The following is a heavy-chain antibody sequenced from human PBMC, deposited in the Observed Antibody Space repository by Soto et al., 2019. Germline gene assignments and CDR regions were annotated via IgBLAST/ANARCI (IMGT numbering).Heavy chain of an antibody. D-gene: IGHD2-15*01. Sequence: SETLSLTCTVSGASISTYYWSWIRQPPGKGLEWIGYIYHSGITNYIPSLQSRVTISIDMSKNGLFLKLSSVTAADTAVYYCAGVRQFCSDLTCYPCWFDPWGQGTRVSVAS. CDR2: IYHSGIT. CDR1: GASISTYY. V-gene: IGHV4-59*12. CDR3: AGVRQFCSDLTCYPCWFDP. J-gene: IGHJ5*02.